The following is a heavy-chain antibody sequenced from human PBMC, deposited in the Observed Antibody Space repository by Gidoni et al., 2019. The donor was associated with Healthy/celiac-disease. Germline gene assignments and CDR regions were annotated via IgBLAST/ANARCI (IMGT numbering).Heavy chain of an antibody. CDR1: GGSISSSSYY. V-gene: IGHV4-39*07. CDR2: IYYCGIT. Sequence: QLQLQESGPGLVKPSETLSLTCTVSGGSISSSSYYWGWIRQPPGKGLEWIGSIYYCGITYYNPSLKSRVTISVDTSKNQFSLKLSSVTAADTAVYYCARVEGGGTVDYWGQGTLVTVSS. D-gene: IGHD1-7*01. J-gene: IGHJ4*02. CDR3: ARVEGGGTVDY.